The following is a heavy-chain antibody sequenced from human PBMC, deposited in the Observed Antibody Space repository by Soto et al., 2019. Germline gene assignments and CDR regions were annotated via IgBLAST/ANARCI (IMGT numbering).Heavy chain of an antibody. D-gene: IGHD1-26*01. V-gene: IGHV3-30-3*01. CDR1: GFSFSRFA. Sequence: QVQLVESGGDVVQPGRSLRLSCAGSGFSFSRFAIHWVRQAPGKGLEWVAVITYDGSNQYYADSVKSRFTVSRDNSRSTVYLQMNNLRSEDTAIYYCARLFGGYSGSHADEFDIWGQGTMVPVSS. CDR3: ARLFGGYSGSHADEFDI. CDR2: ITYDGSNQ. J-gene: IGHJ3*02.